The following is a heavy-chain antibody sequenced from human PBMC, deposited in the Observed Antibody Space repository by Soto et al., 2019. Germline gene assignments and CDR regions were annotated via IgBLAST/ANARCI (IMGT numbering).Heavy chain of an antibody. D-gene: IGHD3-10*01. CDR3: ARTYPYYGSGSYSYYGMDV. J-gene: IGHJ6*02. CDR2: IYYSGST. Sequence: AEALSLTWSVSVFSISIYYLSWIRQPRVKGLEWIGYIYYSGSTNYDPSLKSRVTISVDTSKNQFSLKLSSVTAADTAAYYCARTYPYYGSGSYSYYGMDVWGQGTTVTVSS. V-gene: IGHV4-59*01. CDR1: VFSISIYY.